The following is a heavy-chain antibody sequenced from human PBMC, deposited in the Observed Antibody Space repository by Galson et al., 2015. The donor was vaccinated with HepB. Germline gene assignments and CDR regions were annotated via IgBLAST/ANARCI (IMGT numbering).Heavy chain of an antibody. Sequence: SVKVSCKASGYIFTSYGITWVRQAPGQGLEWMGWITTYNGNTDYAQKFQGRVTMTTDTSTSTVYMELRSLRSDDTAVYYCARGGGGWYVNWLDPWGQGTLVTVSS. J-gene: IGHJ5*02. CDR2: ITTYNGNT. CDR1: GYIFTSYG. D-gene: IGHD6-19*01. CDR3: ARGGGGWYVNWLDP. V-gene: IGHV1-18*04.